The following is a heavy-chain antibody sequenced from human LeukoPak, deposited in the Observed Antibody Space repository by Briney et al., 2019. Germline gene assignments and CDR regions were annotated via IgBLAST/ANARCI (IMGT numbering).Heavy chain of an antibody. V-gene: IGHV3-23*01. J-gene: IGHJ4*02. CDR2: ISASGGST. Sequence: GGSLRLSCAASGFTFSSYDMSWVRQAPGKGLEWVSSISASGGSTYYADSVKGRFAISRDYSKNTLYLQMSSLRADDTAIYYCARDLEAARPGYWGQGTLVTVSS. CDR3: ARDLEAARPGY. D-gene: IGHD6-6*01. CDR1: GFTFSSYD.